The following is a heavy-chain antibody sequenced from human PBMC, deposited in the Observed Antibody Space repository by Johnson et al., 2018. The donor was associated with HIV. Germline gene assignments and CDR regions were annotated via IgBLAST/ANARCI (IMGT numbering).Heavy chain of an antibody. J-gene: IGHJ3*02. V-gene: IGHV3-30*04. CDR1: GFSFGSYA. Sequence: QVQLVESGGGVVQPGRSLRLSCAASGFSFGSYAMHWVRQAPGKGLEWVAVISYDGSNEYYADSVKGRFTISRDNSKNTLYLQMNSLRAEDTAVYYSARSSTVVSPHDIWGQGTMVTVSS. CDR2: ISYDGSNE. CDR3: ARSSTVVSPHDI. D-gene: IGHD4-23*01.